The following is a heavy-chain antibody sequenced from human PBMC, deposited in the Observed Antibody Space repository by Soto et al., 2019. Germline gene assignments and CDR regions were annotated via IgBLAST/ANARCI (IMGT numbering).Heavy chain of an antibody. CDR3: AKVYSGSCYSCYYYYGMDV. CDR2: ISGSGGST. J-gene: IGHJ6*02. D-gene: IGHD2-15*01. Sequence: LRLSCAASGFTFSSYAMSWVRQAPGKGLEWVSAISGSGGSTYYADSVKGRFTISRDNSKNTLYLQMNSLRAEDTAVYYCAKVYSGSCYSCYYYYGMDVWGQGTTVTVSS. V-gene: IGHV3-23*01. CDR1: GFTFSSYA.